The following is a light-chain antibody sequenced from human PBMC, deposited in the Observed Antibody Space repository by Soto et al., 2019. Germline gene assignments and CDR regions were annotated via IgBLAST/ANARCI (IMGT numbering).Light chain of an antibody. CDR3: AAWDDSLNGVV. J-gene: IGLJ2*01. V-gene: IGLV1-44*01. CDR2: SNN. Sequence: QSVLTQPPSASGTPGQRVTISCSGSSSNIGSNTVNWYQQLPGTAPKLLIYSNNQRPSGVPDRFSGSKSGTSASLAISGLXXXXXAXXYCAAWDDSLNGVVFGGGTKLTVL. CDR1: SSNIGSNT.